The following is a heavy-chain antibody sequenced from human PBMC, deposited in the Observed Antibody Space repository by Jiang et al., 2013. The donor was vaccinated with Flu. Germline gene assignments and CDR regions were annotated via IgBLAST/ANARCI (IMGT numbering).Heavy chain of an antibody. D-gene: IGHD4-17*01. V-gene: IGHV4-38-2*01. Sequence: GLVKPSETLSLTCGVSGYSISNGYYWGWIRQPPGKGLEWIGTIYHSGNTYYNPYLKSRVTISVDTSKNQFSLNVSSVTAADTAVFYCARLTVTNRIDYWGQGTLVTVSS. J-gene: IGHJ4*02. CDR3: ARLTVTNRIDY. CDR1: GYSISNGYY. CDR2: IYHSGNT.